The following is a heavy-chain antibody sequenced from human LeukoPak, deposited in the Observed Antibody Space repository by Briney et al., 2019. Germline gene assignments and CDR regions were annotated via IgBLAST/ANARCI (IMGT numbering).Heavy chain of an antibody. V-gene: IGHV4-30-4*01. Sequence: PSETLSLTCTVSGGSISSGDYYWSWIRQPPGKGLEWIGYIYYSGSTYYNPSLKSRVTISIQTSKNQFSLKLTSVTAADTAVYYCARMIGYCSSTSCYAGYNWFDPWGQGTLVTVSS. CDR1: GGSISSGDYY. D-gene: IGHD2-2*01. CDR3: ARMIGYCSSTSCYAGYNWFDP. J-gene: IGHJ5*02. CDR2: IYYSGST.